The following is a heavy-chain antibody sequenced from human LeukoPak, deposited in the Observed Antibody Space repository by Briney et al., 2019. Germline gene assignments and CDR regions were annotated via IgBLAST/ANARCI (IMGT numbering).Heavy chain of an antibody. CDR3: ARDLQFYGSGSHVEGY. J-gene: IGHJ4*02. V-gene: IGHV1-46*01. CDR1: GYTFTSYY. Sequence: GASVKVSCKASGYTFTSYYMHRVRQAPGQGLEWMGIINPSGGSTSYAQKFQGRVTMTRDTSTSTVYMELSSLRSEDTAVYYCARDLQFYGSGSHVEGYWGQGTLVTVSS. D-gene: IGHD3-10*01. CDR2: INPSGGST.